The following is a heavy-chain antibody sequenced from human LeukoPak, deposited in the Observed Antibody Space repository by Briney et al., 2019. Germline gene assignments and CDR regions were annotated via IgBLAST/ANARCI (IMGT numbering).Heavy chain of an antibody. CDR3: ARTTGHFDY. CDR2: TYYRSKWYN. J-gene: IGHJ4*02. D-gene: IGHD2-8*02. Sequence: LXXTFAISGDSVSSKSAAWNWLRQXPSRGLEWLGRTYYRSKWYNDYAVSVKSRITINPDTSKNQFSLQLNSVAPEDTAVYYCARTTGHFDYWGQGTLVTVSS. V-gene: IGHV6-1*01. CDR1: GDSVSSKSAA.